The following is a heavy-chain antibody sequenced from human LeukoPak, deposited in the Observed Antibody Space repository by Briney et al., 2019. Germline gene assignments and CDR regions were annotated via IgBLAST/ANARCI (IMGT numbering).Heavy chain of an antibody. Sequence: GASVKVSCKASGYTFTGYYMHWVRQAPGQGLEWMGWINPNSGGTNYAQKFQGRVTMTRDTSISTAYMELSRLRSDDTAVHYCARDTPYCSGGSCYQENDAFDIWGQGTMVTVSS. CDR1: GYTFTGYY. CDR2: INPNSGGT. V-gene: IGHV1-2*02. J-gene: IGHJ3*02. D-gene: IGHD2-15*01. CDR3: ARDTPYCSGGSCYQENDAFDI.